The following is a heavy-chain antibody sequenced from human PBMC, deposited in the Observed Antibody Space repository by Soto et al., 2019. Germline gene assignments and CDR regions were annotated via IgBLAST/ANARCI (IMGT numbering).Heavy chain of an antibody. D-gene: IGHD4-17*01. V-gene: IGHV1-69*01. CDR2: IIPIFGTA. Sequence: QVQLVQSGAEVKKPGSSVKVSCKASVGTFSSYAISWVRQAPGQGLEWMGGIIPIFGTANYAQKFQGRVTITADESTSTACMELSRLRSEDTAVYYCAIHDYGDYGGPLWYFDLWCRGTLVTVSS. J-gene: IGHJ2*01. CDR1: VGTFSSYA. CDR3: AIHDYGDYGGPLWYFDL.